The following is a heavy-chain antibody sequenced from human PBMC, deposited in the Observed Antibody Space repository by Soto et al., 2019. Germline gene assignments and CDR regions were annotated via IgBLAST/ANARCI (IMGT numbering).Heavy chain of an antibody. CDR3: ARDGSYDSSGYYGMDV. J-gene: IGHJ6*02. V-gene: IGHV1-2*04. CDR2: INPNSGGT. Sequence: QVQLVQSGAEVKQPGASVKVSCTASGYTFTGYYMHWVRQAPGQGREWMGWINPNSGGTNYAQKFQGWVIMTRDTSISTDYRELSRMRSDDTAVYYCARDGSYDSSGYYGMDVWGQGTTVTVSS. D-gene: IGHD3-22*01. CDR1: GYTFTGYY.